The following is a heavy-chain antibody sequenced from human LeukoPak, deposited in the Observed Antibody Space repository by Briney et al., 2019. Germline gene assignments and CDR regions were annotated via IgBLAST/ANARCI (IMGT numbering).Heavy chain of an antibody. CDR3: ARTGAAAGTLAP. CDR1: GYTFTSYY. J-gene: IGHJ5*02. CDR2: INPSGGST. Sequence: GASVKVSCKASGYTFTSYYMHWVRQAPGQGLEWMGIINPSGGSTSYAQKFQGRVTMTRDMSTSTVYMELSSLRPEDTAVYYCARTGAAAGTLAPWGQGTLVTVSS. D-gene: IGHD6-13*01. V-gene: IGHV1-46*01.